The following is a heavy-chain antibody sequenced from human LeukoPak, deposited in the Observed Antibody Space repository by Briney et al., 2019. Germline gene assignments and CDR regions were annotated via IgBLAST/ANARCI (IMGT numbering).Heavy chain of an antibody. V-gene: IGHV3-9*01. Sequence: PGRSLRLSCAASGFTFDDYAIHWVRQAPGKGLEWVSGISWNSGSIGYADSVKGRFTISRDNAKNSLYLQMNSLRAEDTALYYCASPNWELTGNYFDHWGQGTLVTVSS. CDR3: ASPNWELTGNYFDH. CDR2: ISWNSGSI. CDR1: GFTFDDYA. J-gene: IGHJ4*02. D-gene: IGHD7-27*01.